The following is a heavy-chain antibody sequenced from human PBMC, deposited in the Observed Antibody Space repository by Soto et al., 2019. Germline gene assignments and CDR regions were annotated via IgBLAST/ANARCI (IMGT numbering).Heavy chain of an antibody. J-gene: IGHJ6*02. CDR3: GKDLGVLAAGTYFYGMDV. CDR2: ISYDGSNK. V-gene: IGHV3-30*18. CDR1: GFTFSSYG. Sequence: QVQLVESGGGVVQPGRSLRLSCAASGFTFSSYGMHWVRQAPGKGLEWVAVISYDGSNKYYADSVKGGFTISRDNSKSTLYLQMNSLRAEDTAVYYRGKDLGVLAAGTYFYGMDVWGQGTTVTVSS. D-gene: IGHD6-13*01.